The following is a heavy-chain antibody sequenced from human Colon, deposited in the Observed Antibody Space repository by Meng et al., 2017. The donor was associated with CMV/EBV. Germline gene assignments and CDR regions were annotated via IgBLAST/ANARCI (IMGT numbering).Heavy chain of an antibody. CDR2: VDPGGGA. CDR1: GYTLSGYH. D-gene: IGHD1-26*01. J-gene: IGHJ4*02. CDR3: ARELGGTYYFDF. Sequence: VQLVPSGAEVKKPGASVRVSCKASGYTLSGYHTHWVRQAPGQGLEWMGRVDPGGGAKYTQKFQGRVTMTRETSTSTVHMELNSLTFADTAVYYCARELGGTYYFDFWGQGTLVTVSS. V-gene: IGHV1-46*01.